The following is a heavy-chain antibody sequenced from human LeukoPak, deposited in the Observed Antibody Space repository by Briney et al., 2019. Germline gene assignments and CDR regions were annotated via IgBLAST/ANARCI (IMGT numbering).Heavy chain of an antibody. Sequence: SETLSLTCAVYGGSFSGYYWSWIRQPPGKGLEWIGEINHSGSTNYNPSLKSRVTISVDTSKNQFSLKLSSVTAADTAVYYCASGDGAHGYWGQGTLVTVSS. CDR1: GGSFSGYY. V-gene: IGHV4-34*01. CDR2: INHSGST. J-gene: IGHJ4*02. CDR3: ASGDGAHGY.